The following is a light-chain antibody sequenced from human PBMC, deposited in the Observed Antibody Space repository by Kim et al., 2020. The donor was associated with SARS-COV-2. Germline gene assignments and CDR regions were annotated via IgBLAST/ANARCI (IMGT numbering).Light chain of an antibody. CDR2: RAF. Sequence: DIQMTQSPSTLSASAGDRVTITCRASQSINTWLAWYQQKPSKAPKLLIYRAFILENGVPSRFSGSGSGTDFTLTINGLLPDDFAIYYCQQYDTYPWTFGQGTKVDIK. V-gene: IGKV1-5*03. J-gene: IGKJ1*01. CDR3: QQYDTYPWT. CDR1: QSINTW.